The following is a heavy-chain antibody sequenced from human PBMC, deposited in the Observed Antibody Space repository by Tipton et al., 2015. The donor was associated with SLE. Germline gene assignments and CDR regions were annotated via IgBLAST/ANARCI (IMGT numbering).Heavy chain of an antibody. V-gene: IGHV3-74*01. Sequence: SLRLSCEASGFTFSSYWMHWVRQGPGKGLVWVSGINREGSDTRYGDSAKGRFTISRDNAKNTLYLQMHSLRVDDTAVYYCGRGGPPNAIDIWGRGTTVIVSS. CDR3: GRGGPPNAIDI. CDR1: GFTFSSYW. J-gene: IGHJ3*02. CDR2: INREGSDT.